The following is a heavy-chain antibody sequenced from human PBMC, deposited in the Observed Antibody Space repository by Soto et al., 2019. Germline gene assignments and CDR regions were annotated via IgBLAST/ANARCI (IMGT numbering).Heavy chain of an antibody. CDR3: ALKQQLGPYFDY. CDR1: GFTFSSYA. Sequence: PGGSLRLSCAASGFTFSSYAMHWVRQAPGKGLERVAVISYDGSNKYYADSVKGRFTISRDNSKNTLYLQMNSLRAEDTAVYYCALKQQLGPYFDYWGQGTLVTVSS. CDR2: ISYDGSNK. D-gene: IGHD6-13*01. V-gene: IGHV3-30-3*01. J-gene: IGHJ4*02.